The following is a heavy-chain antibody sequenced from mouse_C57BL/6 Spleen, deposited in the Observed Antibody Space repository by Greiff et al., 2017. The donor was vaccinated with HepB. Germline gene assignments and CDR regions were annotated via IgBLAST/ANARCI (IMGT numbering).Heavy chain of an antibody. CDR3: ARAAIYYYGSSYFDY. V-gene: IGHV3-6*01. D-gene: IGHD1-1*01. J-gene: IGHJ2*01. CDR1: GYSITSGYY. Sequence: EVKLQESGPGLVKPSQSLSLTCSVTGYSITSGYYWNWIRQFPGNKLEWMGYISYDGSNNYNPSLKNRISITRDTSKNQFFLKLNSVTTEDTATYYCARAAIYYYGSSYFDYWGQGTTLTVSS. CDR2: ISYDGSN.